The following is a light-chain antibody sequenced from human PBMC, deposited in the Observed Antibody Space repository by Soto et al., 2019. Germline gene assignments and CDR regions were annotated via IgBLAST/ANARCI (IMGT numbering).Light chain of an antibody. CDR2: EVT. Sequence: QPVLTQPASVSGSPGQSITISCTGTTSDIGGYNYVSWYQQPPGKAPKLMIYEVTHRPSGVSDRFSGSKSGNTASLIISGLQTEDEADYYCSSYTDSSTLHVVFGGGTKLTVL. CDR1: TSDIGGYNY. V-gene: IGLV2-14*01. J-gene: IGLJ2*01. CDR3: SSYTDSSTLHVV.